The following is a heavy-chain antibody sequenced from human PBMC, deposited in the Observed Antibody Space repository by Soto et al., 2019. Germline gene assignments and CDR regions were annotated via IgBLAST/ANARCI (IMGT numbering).Heavy chain of an antibody. Sequence: SETLSLTCTVSGGSISSSSYYWGWIRQPPGKGLEWIGSIYYSGSTYYNPSLKSRVTISVDTSKNQFSLKLSSVTAADTAVYYCAASECGGDCWQVKYYFDYWGQGTLVTVSS. CDR3: AASECGGDCWQVKYYFDY. D-gene: IGHD2-21*01. V-gene: IGHV4-39*01. CDR1: GGSISSSSYY. CDR2: IYYSGST. J-gene: IGHJ4*02.